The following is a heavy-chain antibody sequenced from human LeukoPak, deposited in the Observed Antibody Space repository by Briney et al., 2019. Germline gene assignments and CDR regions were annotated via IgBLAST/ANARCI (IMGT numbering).Heavy chain of an antibody. D-gene: IGHD3-9*01. V-gene: IGHV4-59*01. CDR3: ATSYDILTGYSPRY. CDR2: IYYSGST. J-gene: IGHJ4*02. Sequence: SETLSLTCVVSGGSISSYYWSWIRQPPGKGLEWIGYIYYSGSTNYNPSLTSRVTISVDTSKNQFSLKLSSVTAADTAVYYCATSYDILTGYSPRYWGQGTLVTVSS. CDR1: GGSISSYY.